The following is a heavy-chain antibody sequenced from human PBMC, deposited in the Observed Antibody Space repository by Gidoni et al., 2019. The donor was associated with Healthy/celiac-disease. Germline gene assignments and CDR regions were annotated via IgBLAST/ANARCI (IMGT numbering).Heavy chain of an antibody. J-gene: IGHJ5*02. CDR2: IYTSGST. CDR3: ARDSPRWAAAGHNWFDP. CDR1: GGSLRSGSYY. V-gene: IGHV4-61*02. Sequence: QVQLQESGPGLVKPSQTLSLTCTVSGGSLRSGSYYWSWIRQPAGKGLEWIGRIYTSGSTNYNPSLKSRVTISVDTSKNQFSLKLSSVTAADTAVYYCARDSPRWAAAGHNWFDPWGQGTLVTVSS. D-gene: IGHD6-13*01.